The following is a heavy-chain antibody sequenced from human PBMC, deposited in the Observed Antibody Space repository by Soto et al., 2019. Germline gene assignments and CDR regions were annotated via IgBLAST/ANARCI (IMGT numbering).Heavy chain of an antibody. D-gene: IGHD6-13*01. Sequence: QPGGSLRLSCAASGFTFSSYGMHWVRQAPGKGLEWVAVISYDGSNKYYADSVKGRFTISRDNSKNTLYLQINSLRAEDTAVYYCAKGRMRYSSSWYGMDVWGQGTTVTVSS. V-gene: IGHV3-30*18. J-gene: IGHJ6*02. CDR2: ISYDGSNK. CDR3: AKGRMRYSSSWYGMDV. CDR1: GFTFSSYG.